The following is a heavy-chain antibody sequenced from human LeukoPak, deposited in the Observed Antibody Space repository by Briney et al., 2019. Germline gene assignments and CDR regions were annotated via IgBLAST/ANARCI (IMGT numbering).Heavy chain of an antibody. J-gene: IGHJ4*02. D-gene: IGHD3-3*01. Sequence: GGSLRLSCAASGFTLSSYWMSWVRQAPGKGLEWVANIKQDGSEKYYVDSVKGRFTISRDNAKNSLYLQMNSLRAEDTAVYYCARATSYYDFWSGYYKADYWGQGTLVTVSS. CDR1: GFTLSSYW. CDR3: ARATSYYDFWSGYYKADY. CDR2: IKQDGSEK. V-gene: IGHV3-7*01.